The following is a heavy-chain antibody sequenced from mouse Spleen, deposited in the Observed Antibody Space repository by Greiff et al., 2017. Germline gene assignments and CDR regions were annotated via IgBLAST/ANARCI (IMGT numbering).Heavy chain of an antibody. V-gene: IGHV7-3*01. CDR2: IRTKAKGNTT. CDR1: GFTFTDYY. CDR3: ARYYYGSSYIDY. D-gene: IGHD1-1*01. J-gene: IGHJ2*01. Sequence: EVKLMESGGGLVQPGGSLSLSCAASGFTFTDYYMSWVRQPPGKALKWWGFIRTKAKGNTTEYSASVKGRFTISRDNSQSILYLQMNALRAEDSATYYCARYYYGSSYIDYWGQGTTLTVSS.